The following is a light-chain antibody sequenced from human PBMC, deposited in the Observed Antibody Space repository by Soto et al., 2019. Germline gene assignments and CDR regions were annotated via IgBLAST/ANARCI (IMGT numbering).Light chain of an antibody. CDR1: SSNIGTTFH. CDR2: DSR. CDR3: QSYDSSLSAWV. Sequence: QSALTQPPSVSGAPGQRITISCTGTSSNIGTTFHVHWYQQVPGTAPKLLIFDSRNRPSGVPDRFSGSKSGTSASLAITGLQADDEADYYCQSYDSSLSAWVFGGGTKLTVL. J-gene: IGLJ3*02. V-gene: IGLV1-40*01.